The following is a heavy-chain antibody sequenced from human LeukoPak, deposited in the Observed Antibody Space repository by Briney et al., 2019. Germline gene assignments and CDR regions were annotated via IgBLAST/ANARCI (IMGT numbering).Heavy chain of an antibody. CDR2: FDPKDGET. Sequence: GASVKVSCKVSGYTLTELSIHWVRQAPGKGLEWMGGFDPKDGETIYAQKFQGRVTMTEDTSTDTAYMELSSLRSEDTAVYYCARRKARDLILDYWGQGTLVTVSS. CDR1: GYTLTELS. D-gene: IGHD3/OR15-3a*01. CDR3: ARRKARDLILDY. V-gene: IGHV1-24*01. J-gene: IGHJ4*02.